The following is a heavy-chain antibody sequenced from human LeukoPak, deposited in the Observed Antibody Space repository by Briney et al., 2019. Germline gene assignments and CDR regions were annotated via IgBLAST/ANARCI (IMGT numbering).Heavy chain of an antibody. J-gene: IGHJ4*02. Sequence: ASVKVSCKASGYTFTGYYMHWVRQAPGQGLEWMGWINPNSGGTNYAQKFQGRVTMTRDTSISTAYMELSRLRSDDTAVYYCARDNGSGSYGLPDLYFDYWGQGTLVTVSS. CDR3: ARDNGSGSYGLPDLYFDY. CDR2: INPNSGGT. V-gene: IGHV1-2*02. D-gene: IGHD3-10*01. CDR1: GYTFTGYY.